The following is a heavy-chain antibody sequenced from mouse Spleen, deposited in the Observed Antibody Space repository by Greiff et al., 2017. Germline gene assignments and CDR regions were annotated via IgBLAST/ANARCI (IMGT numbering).Heavy chain of an antibody. Sequence: EVQLQESGPELVKPGASVKISCKASGYSFTDYNMNWVKQSNGKSLEWIGVINPNYGTTSYNQKFKGKATLTVDQSSSTAYMQLNSLTSEDSAVYYCARGIYYGSSYEGYYAMDYWGQGTSVTVSS. CDR1: GYSFTDYN. CDR3: ARGIYYGSSYEGYYAMDY. V-gene: IGHV1-39*01. J-gene: IGHJ4*01. CDR2: INPNYGTT. D-gene: IGHD1-1*01.